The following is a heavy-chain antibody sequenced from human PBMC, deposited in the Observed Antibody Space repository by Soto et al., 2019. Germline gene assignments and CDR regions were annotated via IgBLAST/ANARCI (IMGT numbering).Heavy chain of an antibody. V-gene: IGHV3-66*01. J-gene: IGHJ4*02. Sequence: EVQLVESGGGLVQPGGSLRLSCAASGFTVSNNYMTWVRQAPGKGLEWVSVIYRGGSTYYADSVRGRFTISRDNSKNTLYLQMSSLRAEDTAVYYCARARFGGLAAIFADCWGQGPLVTVSS. CDR2: IYRGGST. CDR1: GFTVSNNY. D-gene: IGHD5-12*01. CDR3: ARARFGGLAAIFADC.